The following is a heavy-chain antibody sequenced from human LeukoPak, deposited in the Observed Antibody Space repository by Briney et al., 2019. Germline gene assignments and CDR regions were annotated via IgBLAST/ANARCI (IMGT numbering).Heavy chain of an antibody. CDR3: ARGIGFYDYDY. J-gene: IGHJ4*02. CDR2: IYFTGST. CDR1: GGSISSFF. D-gene: IGHD5/OR15-5a*01. V-gene: IGHV4-59*01. Sequence: SETLSLTCTVSGGSISSFFWSWIRQSPEKGLEWIGYIYFTGSTNYSPSLKSRVTISVDTSKNQFSLRLSPVTAADTAIYYCARGIGFYDYDYWGQGSLVTVSP.